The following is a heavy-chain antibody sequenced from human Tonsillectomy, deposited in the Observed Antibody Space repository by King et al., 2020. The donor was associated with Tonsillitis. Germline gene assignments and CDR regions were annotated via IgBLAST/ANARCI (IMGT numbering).Heavy chain of an antibody. V-gene: IGHV3-53*01. CDR1: GFTVSSNY. CDR2: IYSNDIT. Sequence: VQLVESGGGLIQPGGSLRLSCAASGFTVSSNYMSWVRQAPGRGLEGVSFIYSNDITYYADPVKGRFTISRDNSKNTLYLQMNSLRAEDTAVYYCATRSIPYYYYAMDVWGQGTTVTVSS. CDR3: ATRSIPYYYYAMDV. J-gene: IGHJ6*02.